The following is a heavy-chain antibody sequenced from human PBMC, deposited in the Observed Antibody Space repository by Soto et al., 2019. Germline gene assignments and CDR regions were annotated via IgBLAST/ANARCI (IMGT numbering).Heavy chain of an antibody. Sequence: VQVVQSGGGLVQPGGSLRLSCAASGFSVASTSMTWVRQAPGRGLRWVSMIHTGGLKHFADFVKGRFSLSRDTSTNTLYLEMNSLRPDDTAVYYCATWGSGSHYLDHWGQGSLVTVSS. CDR2: IHTGGLK. J-gene: IGHJ4*02. V-gene: IGHV3-53*04. D-gene: IGHD7-27*01. CDR3: ATWGSGSHYLDH. CDR1: GFSVASTS.